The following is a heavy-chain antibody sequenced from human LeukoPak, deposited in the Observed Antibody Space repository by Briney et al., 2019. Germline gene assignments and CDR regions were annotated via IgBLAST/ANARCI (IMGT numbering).Heavy chain of an antibody. CDR1: GFTFSSYG. CDR2: IWYDGSNK. V-gene: IGHV3-33*01. J-gene: IGHJ6*02. Sequence: GRSLRLSCAASGFTFSSYGMHWVRQAPGKGLEWVAVIWYDGSNKYYADSVKGRFTISRDNSKNTLYLQMNRLRAEDTAVYYCARVRGPPAGSYYYGMDVWGQRTTVTASS. CDR3: ARVRGPPAGSYYYGMDV.